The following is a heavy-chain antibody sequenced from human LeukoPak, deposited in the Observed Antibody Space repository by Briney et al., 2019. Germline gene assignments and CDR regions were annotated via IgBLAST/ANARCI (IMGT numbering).Heavy chain of an antibody. Sequence: SETLSLTCTVSGVSIGSSHYYWGWIRQPPGKGLEWIGYIYYSGNTNYNPSLKSRVTISVDTSKNQFSLKLSSVTAADTAVYYCARHQGGGKFDYWGQGTLVTVSS. CDR2: IYYSGNT. V-gene: IGHV4-61*05. CDR3: ARHQGGGKFDY. CDR1: GVSIGSSHYY. J-gene: IGHJ4*02.